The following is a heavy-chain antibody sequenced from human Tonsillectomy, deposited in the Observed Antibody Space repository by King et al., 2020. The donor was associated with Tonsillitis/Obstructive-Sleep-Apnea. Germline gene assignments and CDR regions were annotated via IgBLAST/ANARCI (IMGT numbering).Heavy chain of an antibody. J-gene: IGHJ3*02. CDR1: GGTFSSYV. V-gene: IGHV1-69*01. CDR3: ARENKYQRAFDI. Sequence: VQLVESGAEVKKPGSSVKVSCKASGGTFSSYVISWLRQAPGQGLECLEGSSPTFVTANYTQKFQGRVTITADESTRTAYMELSSLRSEDTAVYYCARENKYQRAFDIWGQGTMVTVSS. CDR2: SSPTFVTA. D-gene: IGHD2-2*01.